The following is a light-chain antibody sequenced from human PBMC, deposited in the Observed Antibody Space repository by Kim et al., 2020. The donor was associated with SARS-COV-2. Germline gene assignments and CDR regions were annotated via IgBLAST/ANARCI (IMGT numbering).Light chain of an antibody. Sequence: VSPGQPARITCSGDKLGDKYACWYQQKPGQSPVLVIYQDSKRPSGIPERFSGSNSGNTATLTISGTQAMDEADYYCQAWDSSTAVVFGGGTQLTVL. CDR2: QDS. J-gene: IGLJ2*01. CDR1: KLGDKY. V-gene: IGLV3-1*01. CDR3: QAWDSSTAVV.